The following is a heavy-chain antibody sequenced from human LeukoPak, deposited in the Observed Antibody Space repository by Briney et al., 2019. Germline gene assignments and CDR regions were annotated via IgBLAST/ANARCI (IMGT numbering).Heavy chain of an antibody. V-gene: IGHV3-30-3*01. D-gene: IGHD2-2*02. CDR1: GFTFSSYA. CDR2: ISYDGSNK. J-gene: IGHJ3*02. CDR3: ARGVIPHDAFDI. Sequence: PGGALRLSCAASGFTFSSYAMHWVRQAPGKGLEGVAVISYDGSNKYYAYSVKGRFPISRDNSKKTLYLQMNSLRAEDTAVYYCARGVIPHDAFDIWGQGTMVTVSS.